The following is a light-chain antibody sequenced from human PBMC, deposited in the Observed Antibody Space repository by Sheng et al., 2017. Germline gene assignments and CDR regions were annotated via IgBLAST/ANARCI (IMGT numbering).Light chain of an antibody. V-gene: IGLV3-21*02. CDR2: DDT. Sequence: SYVLTQPPSVSVAPGQTARIACGGNNIGSKNVHWFQQKPGQAPVLVIYDDTDRPSGIPERFSGSNSGNTATLTISRVEAGDEADYYCQVWDSGSDHVIFGGGTKLTVL. J-gene: IGLJ2*01. CDR1: NIGSKN. CDR3: QVWDSGSDHVI.